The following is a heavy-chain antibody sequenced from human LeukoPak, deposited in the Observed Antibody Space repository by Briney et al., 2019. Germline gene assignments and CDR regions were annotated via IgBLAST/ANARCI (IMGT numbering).Heavy chain of an antibody. D-gene: IGHD3-16*02. CDR2: IYVTGST. J-gene: IGHJ6*03. CDR3: ARHIGGGIENMDV. Sequence: SETLSLTCTVPGGSIGTYYWNWIRQSPGKGLEWIGYIYVTGSTRYNPYLQSRVTISVDTSRNQFFLKMSSVTAADTAVYYCARHIGGGIENMDVWGKGTKVTVSS. V-gene: IGHV4-59*08. CDR1: GGSIGTYY.